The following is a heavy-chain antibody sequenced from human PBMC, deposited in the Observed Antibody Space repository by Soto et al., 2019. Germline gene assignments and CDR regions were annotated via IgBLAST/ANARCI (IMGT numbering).Heavy chain of an antibody. D-gene: IGHD4-17*01. Sequence: QVQLVQSGAEVKKPGASVKVACRTSGYTFTGYAFSWVRQAPGQGLEWMGWISAYNGNTKYAQRFQDRLTMTTDTSTSTAYMELRSLTSDDTAVYYCARCSTGYGDYRLSLGYWGQGTLVTVSS. CDR3: ARCSTGYGDYRLSLGY. J-gene: IGHJ4*02. CDR2: ISAYNGNT. V-gene: IGHV1-18*01. CDR1: GYTFTGYA.